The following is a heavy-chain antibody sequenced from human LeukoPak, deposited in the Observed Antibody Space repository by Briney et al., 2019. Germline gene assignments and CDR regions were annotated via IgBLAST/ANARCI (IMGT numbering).Heavy chain of an antibody. J-gene: IGHJ5*02. Sequence: GSLRLSCATSGFTFSSYAMSWVRQAPGKGLEWVGFIYYSGSTNYNPSLKSRVIISVDTSKNQFSLKLSSVTAADTAVYYCARGAYDFWSGYPPNWFDPWGQGTLVTVSS. D-gene: IGHD3-3*01. V-gene: IGHV4-59*12. CDR1: GFTFSSYA. CDR3: ARGAYDFWSGYPPNWFDP. CDR2: IYYSGST.